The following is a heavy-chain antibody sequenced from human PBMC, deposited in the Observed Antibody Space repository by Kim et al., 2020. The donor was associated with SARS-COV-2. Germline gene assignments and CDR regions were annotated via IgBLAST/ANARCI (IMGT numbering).Heavy chain of an antibody. CDR3: ARHWVGPSIAAAGTRGLWFDP. D-gene: IGHD6-13*01. Sequence: SETLSLTCTVSGGSISSSSYYWGWIRQPPGKGLEWIGSIYYSGSTYYNPSLKSRVTISVDTSKNQFSLKLSSVTAADTAVYYCARHWVGPSIAAAGTRGLWFDPWGQGTLVTVSS. CDR1: GGSISSSSYY. CDR2: IYYSGST. J-gene: IGHJ5*02. V-gene: IGHV4-39*01.